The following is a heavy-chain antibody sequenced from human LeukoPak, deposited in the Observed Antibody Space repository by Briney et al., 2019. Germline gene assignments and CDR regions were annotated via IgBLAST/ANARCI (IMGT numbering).Heavy chain of an antibody. J-gene: IGHJ4*02. D-gene: IGHD5-18*01. CDR3: AKVTAYSYGSIDY. CDR1: GFTFSDYY. V-gene: IGHV3-23*01. CDR2: ITGGGGST. Sequence: GGSLRLSCAASGFTFSDYYMSWIRQAPGKGLEWVSGITGGGGSTYYADSVKGRFTISRDNSKNTVYLQMNSLRAEDTAVYYCAKVTAYSYGSIDYWGQGTLVTVSS.